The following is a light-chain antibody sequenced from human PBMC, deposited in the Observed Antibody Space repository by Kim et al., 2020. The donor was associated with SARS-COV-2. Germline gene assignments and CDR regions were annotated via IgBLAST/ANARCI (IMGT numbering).Light chain of an antibody. J-gene: IGLJ2*01. V-gene: IGLV3-19*01. Sequence: SSELTQDPAVSMALGQTVRITCQGDSLRSYYATWYQQKPGQAPILVIYGKNNRPSGIPDRFSGSSSGNTASLTITGAQAEDEADYYCNSRDSNDNVVFGGGTNLTVL. CDR2: GKN. CDR3: NSRDSNDNVV. CDR1: SLRSYY.